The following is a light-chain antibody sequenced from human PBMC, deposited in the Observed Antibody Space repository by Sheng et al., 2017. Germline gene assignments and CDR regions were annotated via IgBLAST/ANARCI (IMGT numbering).Light chain of an antibody. CDR1: QSLLHSNGYSY. CDR2: LGS. CDR3: MQALQPLT. V-gene: IGKV2-28*01. J-gene: IGKJ4*01. Sequence: DFVMTQSPLSLSVTPGEPASISCRSSQSLLHSNGYSYLDWYLQRPGQSPQLLISLGSNRASGVPDRFSGSGSGTDFTLKISRVEAEDVGVYYCMQALQPLTFGGGTKVEIK.